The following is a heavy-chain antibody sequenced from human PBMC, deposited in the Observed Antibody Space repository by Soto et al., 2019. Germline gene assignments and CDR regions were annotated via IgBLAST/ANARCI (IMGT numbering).Heavy chain of an antibody. CDR1: GFPFSTYA. D-gene: IGHD3-16*02. CDR2: ISGSGDRT. Sequence: DVQLLDSGGGLVQPGGSLRLSCEASGFPFSTYAMSWVRQAPGKGLEWVSGISGSGDRTHYIDSVKGRFTISRDNFKNTLYLQMNSLRAEDTAVYYCAKASTYEYVWGSFRYYFNYWGQGTLVTVSS. V-gene: IGHV3-23*01. J-gene: IGHJ4*02. CDR3: AKASTYEYVWGSFRYYFNY.